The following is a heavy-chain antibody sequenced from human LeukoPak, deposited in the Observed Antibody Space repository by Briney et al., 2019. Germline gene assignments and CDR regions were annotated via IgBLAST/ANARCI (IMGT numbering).Heavy chain of an antibody. J-gene: IGHJ3*02. CDR1: GGSISSSSYY. Sequence: SETLSLTCTVSGGSISSSSYYWGWIRQPPGKGLEWIGSIYYSGSTYYNPSLKSRVTISVDTSKNQFSLKLSSVTAADTAVYYCARHSPLAEGTSHWPDAFDIWGQGTMVTVSS. D-gene: IGHD2-2*01. CDR2: IYYSGST. V-gene: IGHV4-39*01. CDR3: ARHSPLAEGTSHWPDAFDI.